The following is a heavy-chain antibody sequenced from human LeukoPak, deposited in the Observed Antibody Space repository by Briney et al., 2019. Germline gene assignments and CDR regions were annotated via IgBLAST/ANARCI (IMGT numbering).Heavy chain of an antibody. CDR1: GFTFSNAW. Sequence: GGSLRLSCAASGFTFSNAWMSWVRQAPGKGLEWVGRIKSKTDGGTTDYAAPVKGRFTISRDDSKNTLYLQMNSLKTEDTAVYYCTTEEELYYDSSGYDYWGRGTLVTVSS. D-gene: IGHD3-22*01. CDR2: IKSKTDGGTT. V-gene: IGHV3-15*01. J-gene: IGHJ4*02. CDR3: TTEEELYYDSSGYDY.